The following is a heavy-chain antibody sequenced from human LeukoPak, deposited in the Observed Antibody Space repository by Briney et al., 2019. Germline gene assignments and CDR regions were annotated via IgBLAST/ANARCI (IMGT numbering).Heavy chain of an antibody. CDR3: ARDRLSGEYEDY. CDR1: GFTFSSYA. CDR2: ISGSGSST. J-gene: IGHJ4*02. V-gene: IGHV3-23*01. Sequence: GGSLRLSCAASGFTFSSYAMSWVRQAPGKGLEWVSGISGSGSSTYYAESVKGQFTISRDNSKNTLYLQMNSLRAEDTGVYYCARDRLSGEYEDYWGQGTVVTVSS. D-gene: IGHD4-17*01.